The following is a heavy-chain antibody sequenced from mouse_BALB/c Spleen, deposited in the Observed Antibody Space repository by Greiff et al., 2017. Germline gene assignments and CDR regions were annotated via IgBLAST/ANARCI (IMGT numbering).Heavy chain of an antibody. D-gene: IGHD4-1*02. CDR2: IDPSDSYT. CDR3: ARSPTGTGFAY. V-gene: IGHV1-69*02. CDR1: GYTFTSYW. Sequence: QVQLKQPGAELVKPGASVKLSCKASGYTFTSYWMHWVKQRPGQGLEWIGEIDPSDSYTNYNQKFKGKATLTVDKSSSTAYMQLSSLTSEDSAVYYCARSPTGTGFAYWGQGTLVTVYA. J-gene: IGHJ3*01.